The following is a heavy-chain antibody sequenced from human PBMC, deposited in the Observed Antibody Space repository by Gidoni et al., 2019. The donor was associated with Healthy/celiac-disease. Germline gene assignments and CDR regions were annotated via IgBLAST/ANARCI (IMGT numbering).Heavy chain of an antibody. Sequence: EVQLVESGGGLVKPGGSLRLSCAASGFTFSSYSMNWVRQAPGKGLEWVSSTSSSSSYIYYADSVKSRFTISRDNAKNSLYLQMNSLRAEDTAVYYCARDTTDTGRPYYFASWGQGTLVTVSS. CDR1: GFTFSSYS. CDR3: ARDTTDTGRPYYFAS. J-gene: IGHJ4*02. D-gene: IGHD5-18*01. CDR2: TSSSSSYI. V-gene: IGHV3-21*01.